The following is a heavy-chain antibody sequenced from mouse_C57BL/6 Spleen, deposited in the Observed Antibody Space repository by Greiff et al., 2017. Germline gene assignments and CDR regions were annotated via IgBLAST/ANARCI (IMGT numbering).Heavy chain of an antibody. CDR1: GFSLTSYG. Sequence: QVQLKQSGPGLVQPSQSLSITCTVSGFSLTSYGVHWVRQSPGKGLEWLGVIWSGGSTDYNAAFISRLSISKDNSKSQVFFKMNSLQADDTAIYYCARGPYYYGSSLYAMDYWGQGTSVTVSS. V-gene: IGHV2-2*01. J-gene: IGHJ4*01. D-gene: IGHD1-1*01. CDR2: IWSGGST. CDR3: ARGPYYYGSSLYAMDY.